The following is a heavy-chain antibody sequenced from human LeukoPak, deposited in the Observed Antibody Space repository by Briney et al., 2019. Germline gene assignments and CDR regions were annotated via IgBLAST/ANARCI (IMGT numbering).Heavy chain of an antibody. Sequence: PGGSLRLSCSASGFTFSSYAMHWVRQAPGKGLEYVSAISSNGGSTYYADSVKGRFTISRDNSKNTLYLQMNSLRAEDTAVYYCAKEGPAAPTWRMDVWGQGTTVTVSS. J-gene: IGHJ6*02. D-gene: IGHD2-2*01. V-gene: IGHV3-64*04. CDR2: ISSNGGST. CDR1: GFTFSSYA. CDR3: AKEGPAAPTWRMDV.